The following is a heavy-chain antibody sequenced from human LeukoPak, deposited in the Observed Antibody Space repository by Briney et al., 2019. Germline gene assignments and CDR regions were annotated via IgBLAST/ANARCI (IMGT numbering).Heavy chain of an antibody. Sequence: SETLSLTCAVYGGSFSGYYWSWIRQPPGKGLEWIGEINHSGSTNYNPSLKSRVTISVDTSKNQFSLKLSSVTAADTAVYYCARGPIYDFWSGYYTGNWDYWGQGTLVTVSS. CDR1: GGSFSGYY. CDR3: ARGPIYDFWSGYYTGNWDY. V-gene: IGHV4-34*01. CDR2: INHSGST. J-gene: IGHJ4*02. D-gene: IGHD3-3*01.